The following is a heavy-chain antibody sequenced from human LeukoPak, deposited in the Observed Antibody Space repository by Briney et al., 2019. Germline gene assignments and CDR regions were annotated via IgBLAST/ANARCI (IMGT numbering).Heavy chain of an antibody. CDR1: GFTFSSDS. D-gene: IGHD3-9*01. CDR2: ISSSGTYV. V-gene: IGHV3-21*01. J-gene: IGHJ3*02. Sequence: GGSLRLSCAASGFTFSSDSMNWVRQAPGKGLEWVSSISSSGTYVYYADSVKGRFTISRDYAKTSLSLQMTSLRADDAAVYYCARASSKQLAGYLPDGFDIWGQGTMVTVSS. CDR3: ARASSKQLAGYLPDGFDI.